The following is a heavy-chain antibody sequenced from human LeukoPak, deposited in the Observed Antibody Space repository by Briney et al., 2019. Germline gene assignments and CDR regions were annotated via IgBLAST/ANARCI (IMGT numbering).Heavy chain of an antibody. CDR2: IYSGGST. D-gene: IGHD1-1*01. CDR1: GFTVSGNH. J-gene: IGHJ4*02. Sequence: PGGSLRLSCAASGFTVSGNHMGWVRQAPGKGLEWVSVIYSGGSTDYADSVKGRFTISRDNSKNTLYLQMNSLRAEDTAVYHCARGPAGYNWGQGTLVTVSS. CDR3: ARGPAGYN. V-gene: IGHV3-53*01.